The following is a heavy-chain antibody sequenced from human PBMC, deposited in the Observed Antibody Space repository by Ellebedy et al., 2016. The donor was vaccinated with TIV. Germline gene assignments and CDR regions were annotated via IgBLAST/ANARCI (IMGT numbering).Heavy chain of an antibody. D-gene: IGHD6-19*01. Sequence: GGSLRLSCAASGFTFSSYWMNWVRQAPGKGLEWVANINQDGSVKHYVDSVKGRFTISRDNAKNSLYVQMNSLRDEDTAVYYCARDQWLGRAYYFDNWGQGTLFTVSS. V-gene: IGHV3-7*01. CDR1: GFTFSSYW. CDR3: ARDQWLGRAYYFDN. J-gene: IGHJ4*02. CDR2: INQDGSVK.